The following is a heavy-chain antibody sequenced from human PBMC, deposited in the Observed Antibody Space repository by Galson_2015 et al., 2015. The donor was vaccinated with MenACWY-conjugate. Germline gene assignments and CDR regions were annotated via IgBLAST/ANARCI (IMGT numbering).Heavy chain of an antibody. CDR3: ARRVTSGWYDDS. CDR1: GGSISNYY. D-gene: IGHD6-19*01. CDR2: IYDSGST. J-gene: IGHJ4*02. Sequence: SETLSLTCTVSGGSISNYYWSWIRQPPGKALEWIGYIYDSGSTKYSPSLKSRVTISVDTSKNEFSLKLTSVTAADTAIYYCARRVTSGWYDDSWGQGALVTVSS. V-gene: IGHV4-59*01.